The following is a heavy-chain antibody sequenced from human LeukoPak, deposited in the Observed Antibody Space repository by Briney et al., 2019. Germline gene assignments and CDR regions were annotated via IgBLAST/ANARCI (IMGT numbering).Heavy chain of an antibody. J-gene: IGHJ5*02. Sequence: SETLSLTCTVSGGSISSYYWSWIRQPPGKGLEWIGYIYYSGSTNYNPSLKSRVTISVDTSKNQFSLKLSSVTAADTAVYYCARDGDMGWFDPWGQGTLVTVSS. CDR2: IYYSGST. CDR3: ARDGDMGWFDP. V-gene: IGHV4-59*01. CDR1: GGSISSYY. D-gene: IGHD2-15*01.